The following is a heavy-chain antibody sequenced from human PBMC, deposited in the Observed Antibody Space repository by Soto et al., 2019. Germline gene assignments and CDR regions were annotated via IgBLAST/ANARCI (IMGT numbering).Heavy chain of an antibody. CDR3: ARASGWSSNYFDY. Sequence: PSETLSLTCAVSSGSISSSNWWSWVRQPPGKGLEWIGEIYHSGSTNYNPSLKSRVTISVDKSKNQFSLKLSSVTAADTAVYYCARASGWSSNYFDYWGQGTLVTVSS. D-gene: IGHD6-19*01. CDR1: SGSISSSNW. V-gene: IGHV4-4*02. CDR2: IYHSGST. J-gene: IGHJ4*02.